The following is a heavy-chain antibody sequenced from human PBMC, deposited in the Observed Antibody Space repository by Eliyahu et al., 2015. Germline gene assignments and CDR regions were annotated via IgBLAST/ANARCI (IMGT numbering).Heavy chain of an antibody. CDR1: GFSFKDCY. CDR3: AKEWFGVIDA. J-gene: IGHJ5*02. V-gene: IGHV3-11*01. CDR2: ITSRGDAT. Sequence: QVQLVESGGGLVRPGGSLRLSCAAAGFSFKDCYLGWVRQAPGKGLEWLSYITSRGDATYYADSVKGRFTVSRDNAKNSLYLQMNSLRAEDAAVYYCAKEWFGVIDAWGQGTLVTVSS. D-gene: IGHD3-3*01.